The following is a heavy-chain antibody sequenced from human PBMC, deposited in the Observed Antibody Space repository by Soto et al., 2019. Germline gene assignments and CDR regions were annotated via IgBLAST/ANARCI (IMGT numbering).Heavy chain of an antibody. V-gene: IGHV3-30*18. CDR3: AKDLVVVPAATYYYYYGMDV. D-gene: IGHD2-2*01. Sequence: LRLSCAASGFTFSSYGMHWVRQAPGKGLEWVAVISYDGSNKYYADSVKGRFTISRDNSKNTLYLQMNSLRAEDTAVYYCAKDLVVVPAATYYYYYGMDVWGQGTTVTVSS. CDR2: ISYDGSNK. CDR1: GFTFSSYG. J-gene: IGHJ6*02.